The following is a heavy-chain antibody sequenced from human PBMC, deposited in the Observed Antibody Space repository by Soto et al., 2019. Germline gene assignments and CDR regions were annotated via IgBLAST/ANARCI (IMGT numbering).Heavy chain of an antibody. Sequence: SETLSLTCTVSGGSISSSSYYWGWIRQPPGKGLEWIGSMYYSGSTYYNPSLKSRVTISVDTSKKQFSLKLNSVTAADTAVYYCATFSGSYYKGDDYWGQGTLVT. CDR1: GGSISSSSYY. D-gene: IGHD1-26*01. CDR3: ATFSGSYYKGDDY. CDR2: MYYSGST. J-gene: IGHJ4*02. V-gene: IGHV4-39*01.